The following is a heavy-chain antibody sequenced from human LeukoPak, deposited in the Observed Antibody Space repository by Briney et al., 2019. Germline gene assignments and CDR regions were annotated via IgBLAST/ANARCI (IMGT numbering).Heavy chain of an antibody. Sequence: GGSLRLSCAASGFTFSSYAMHWVRQAPGKGLEYVSAISSNGGSTYYANSVKGRFTISRDNSKNTLYLQMGSLRAEDMAVYYCARATGSSSGWYGWGAFDIWGQGTMVTVS. J-gene: IGHJ3*02. V-gene: IGHV3-64*01. CDR1: GFTFSSYA. CDR2: ISSNGGST. D-gene: IGHD6-19*01. CDR3: ARATGSSSGWYGWGAFDI.